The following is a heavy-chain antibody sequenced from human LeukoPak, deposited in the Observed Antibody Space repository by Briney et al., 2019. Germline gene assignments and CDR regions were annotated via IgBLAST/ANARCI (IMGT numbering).Heavy chain of an antibody. D-gene: IGHD3/OR15-3a*01. CDR1: GFTFSSYA. Sequence: GGSLRLSCAASGFTFSSYAMSWVRQAPGKGLEWVSAISGSGGSTYYADSVKGRFTISRDNSKNTLYLQMNSLRAEDTAVYYCAKDCEGVRLWTILYAFDIWGQGTMVTVSS. CDR2: ISGSGGST. CDR3: AKDCEGVRLWTILYAFDI. V-gene: IGHV3-23*01. J-gene: IGHJ3*02.